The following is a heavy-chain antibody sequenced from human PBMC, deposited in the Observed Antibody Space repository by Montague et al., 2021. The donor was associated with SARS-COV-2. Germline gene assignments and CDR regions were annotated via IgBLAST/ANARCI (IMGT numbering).Heavy chain of an antibody. Sequence: SETLSLTCAVSSESFSAYNWSCLLQPSGGGRLWRVEINHPASASYYPSPNSRVTLSKAAYKYEFSLKLQSLTAAATAVYYCARGQVTISGVLSFSPGAGPLDVWGQGTLVTVSS. CDR2: INHPASA. CDR1: SESFSAYN. V-gene: IGHV4-34*01. CDR3: ARGQVTISGVLSFSPGAGPLDV. J-gene: IGHJ3*01. D-gene: IGHD3-3*01.